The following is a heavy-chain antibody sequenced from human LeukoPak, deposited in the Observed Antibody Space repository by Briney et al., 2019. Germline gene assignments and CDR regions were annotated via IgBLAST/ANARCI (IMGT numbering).Heavy chain of an antibody. D-gene: IGHD3-10*01. J-gene: IGHJ4*02. V-gene: IGHV3-23*01. CDR2: ISGSGGST. Sequence: PGGSLRLSCAASGFTFSSYAMSCVRQAPGKGLEWVSAISGSGGSTYYADSVKGRFTISRDNSKNTLYLQMNSLRAEDTAVYYCAKDWVFAMIRGVITPRWGQGTLVTVSS. CDR3: AKDWVFAMIRGVITPR. CDR1: GFTFSSYA.